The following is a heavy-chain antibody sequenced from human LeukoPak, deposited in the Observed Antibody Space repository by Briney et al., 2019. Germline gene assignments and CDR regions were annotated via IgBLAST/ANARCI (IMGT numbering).Heavy chain of an antibody. J-gene: IGHJ4*02. CDR2: ISTSNGHT. CDR1: GYTFTNYD. V-gene: IGHV1-18*01. Sequence: GASVKVSCKTSGYTFTNYDISWVRQAPGQGLEWMGWISTSNGHTNYAQKFQVRVTTTTDTSTTTAYMELRSLTSDDTAVYYCARTVAGQGYYFDYWGPGTLVTVSS. D-gene: IGHD6-19*01. CDR3: ARTVAGQGYYFDY.